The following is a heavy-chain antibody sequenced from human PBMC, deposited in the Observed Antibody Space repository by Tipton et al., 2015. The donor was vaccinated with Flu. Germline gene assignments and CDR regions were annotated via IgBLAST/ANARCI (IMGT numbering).Heavy chain of an antibody. V-gene: IGHV4-4*07. CDR1: GGSISSYY. D-gene: IGHD4-17*01. Sequence: LRLSCTVSGGSISSYYWSWIRQPAGKGLEWIGRIYTSGSTNYNPSLKSRVTMSVDTSKNQFSLKLSSVTAADTAVYYCARDDGNDYGDPDAFDIWGQGTMVTVSS. J-gene: IGHJ3*02. CDR2: IYTSGST. CDR3: ARDDGNDYGDPDAFDI.